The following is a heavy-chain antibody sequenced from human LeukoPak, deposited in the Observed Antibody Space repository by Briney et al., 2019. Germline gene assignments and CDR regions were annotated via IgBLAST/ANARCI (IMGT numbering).Heavy chain of an antibody. CDR1: GYNFTNYW. V-gene: IGHV5-51*01. Sequence: GESLKISCKGSGYNFTNYWIGWVRQMPGKGLEWMGIIYPGDSDSRYNPSFQGQVTISADKSITTAYLQWSSLQASDTAMYYCARRRGSGRRDYWGQGTLVTVSS. CDR3: ARRRGSGRRDY. CDR2: IYPGDSDS. D-gene: IGHD3-10*01. J-gene: IGHJ4*02.